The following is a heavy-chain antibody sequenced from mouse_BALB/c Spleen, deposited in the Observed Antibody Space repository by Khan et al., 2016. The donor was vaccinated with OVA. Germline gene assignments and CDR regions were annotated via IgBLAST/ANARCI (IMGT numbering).Heavy chain of an antibody. D-gene: IGHD2-10*01. V-gene: IGHV2-3*01. Sequence: QVQLQESGPGLVVPSQSLSITCTVPGFSLTSFGVNWVRQPPRKGLEWLGVIWGDGHTNYPSALLSRPSLSKDSSKSQVFLTLNSLQTDDTATSCCASYNGTYPNAMDYWGQGTSVTVSS. CDR2: IWGDGHT. J-gene: IGHJ4*01. CDR1: GFSLTSFG. CDR3: ASYNGTYPNAMDY.